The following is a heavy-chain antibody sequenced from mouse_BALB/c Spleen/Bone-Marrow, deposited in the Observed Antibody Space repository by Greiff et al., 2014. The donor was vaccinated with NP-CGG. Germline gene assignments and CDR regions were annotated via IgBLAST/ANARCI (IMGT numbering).Heavy chain of an antibody. D-gene: IGHD1-1*01. CDR2: INPYNDGT. CDR1: GYTFTSYV. Sequence: EVQLQQSGPELVKPGASVKMSCKASGYTFTSYVIHWVKQKPGQGLEWIGYINPYNDGTKYNEKFKGKATLTSDKSSSTAYMELSSLTSEDSAVYYCARGGYSGTSLYWYFDVWGAGTTVTVSS. V-gene: IGHV1-14*01. CDR3: ARGGYSGTSLYWYFDV. J-gene: IGHJ1*01.